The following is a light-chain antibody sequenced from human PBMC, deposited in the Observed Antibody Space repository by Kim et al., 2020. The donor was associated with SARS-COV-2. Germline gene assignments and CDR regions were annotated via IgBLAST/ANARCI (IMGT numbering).Light chain of an antibody. Sequence: SPGTTADSTCSRDTLGVKMACWAQQKPGQPPVVVIYQDSTRPSGTPERFSGSNSGNTATLIYSGNRAMDEADYYCQEWDTSAVVFGGGTRLTV. J-gene: IGLJ2*01. CDR1: TLGVKM. V-gene: IGLV3-1*01. CDR3: QEWDTSAVV. CDR2: QDS.